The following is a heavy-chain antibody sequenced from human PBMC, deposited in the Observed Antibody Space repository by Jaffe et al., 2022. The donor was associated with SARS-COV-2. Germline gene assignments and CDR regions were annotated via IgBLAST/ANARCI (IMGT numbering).Heavy chain of an antibody. D-gene: IGHD3-10*01. CDR3: ARLPGDPASEIDY. J-gene: IGHJ4*02. CDR2: IYYSGST. CDR1: GGSISSSSYY. Sequence: QLQLQESGPGLVKPSETLSLTCTVSGGSISSSSYYWGWIRQPPGKGLEWIGSIYYSGSTYYNPSLKSRVTISVDTSKNQFSLKLSSVTAADTAVYYCARLPGDPASEIDYWGQGTLVTVSS. V-gene: IGHV4-39*01.